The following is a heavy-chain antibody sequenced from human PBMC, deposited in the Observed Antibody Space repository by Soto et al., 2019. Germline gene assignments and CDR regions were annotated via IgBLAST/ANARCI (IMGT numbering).Heavy chain of an antibody. J-gene: IGHJ4*02. Sequence: QVQLVQSGAEVKKPGSSVKVSCKASGGTFSSYSINWVRQAPGQGLEWMGEIIPIFGTANYAQKLQGRVTITADESTSTAYMELSSLRSEDRAVYYCAIDGGRHSGGIDYWGQGTLVTVSS. D-gene: IGHD1-26*01. CDR2: IIPIFGTA. CDR3: AIDGGRHSGGIDY. V-gene: IGHV1-69*01. CDR1: GGTFSSYS.